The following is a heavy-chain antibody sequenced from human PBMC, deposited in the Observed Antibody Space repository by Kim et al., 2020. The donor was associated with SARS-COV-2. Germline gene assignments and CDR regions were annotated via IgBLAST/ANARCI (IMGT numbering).Heavy chain of an antibody. J-gene: IGHJ5*02. Sequence: SETLSLTCTVSGGSISSSSYYWGWIRQPPGKGLEWIGSIYYSGSTYYNPSLKSRVTISVDTSKNQFSLKLSSVTAADTAVYYCAISIPYCGGDCYSSWFDPWGQGTLVTVSS. CDR2: IYYSGST. D-gene: IGHD2-21*02. CDR3: AISIPYCGGDCYSSWFDP. CDR1: GGSISSSSYY. V-gene: IGHV4-39*01.